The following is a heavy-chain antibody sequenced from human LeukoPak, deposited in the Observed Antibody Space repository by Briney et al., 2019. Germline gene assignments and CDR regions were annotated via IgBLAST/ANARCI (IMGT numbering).Heavy chain of an antibody. Sequence: GGSLRLSCAASGFTVRNNYMSWVRQAPGKGLEWVSIIYSGGNTYYADSVKGRFTISRDNSKNTLYLQMNSLRAEDTAVYYCARDGEYIYGLTWGQGTLVTVSS. CDR1: GFTVRNNY. CDR3: ARDGEYIYGLT. V-gene: IGHV3-53*01. J-gene: IGHJ5*02. CDR2: IYSGGNT. D-gene: IGHD5-18*01.